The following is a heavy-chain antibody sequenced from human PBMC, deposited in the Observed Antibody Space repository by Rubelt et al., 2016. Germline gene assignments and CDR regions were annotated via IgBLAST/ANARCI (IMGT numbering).Heavy chain of an antibody. CDR3: AREGHAWLAYYYYGMDV. J-gene: IGHJ6*02. V-gene: IGHV4-39*02. D-gene: IGHD3-16*01. CDR2: IYYSWST. CDR1: GGSISSSSYY. Sequence: QLQLQESGPGLVKPSETLSLTCTVSGGSISSSSYYWGWIRQPPGKGLEWIGSIYYSWSTSYNPSLKSRVTISVDTSKNKFSLKLGSVTAADTAVYYCAREGHAWLAYYYYGMDVWGQGTTVTVSS.